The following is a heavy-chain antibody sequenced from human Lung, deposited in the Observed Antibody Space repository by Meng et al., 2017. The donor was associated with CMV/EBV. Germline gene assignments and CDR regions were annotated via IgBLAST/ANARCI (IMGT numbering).Heavy chain of an antibody. V-gene: IGHV4-38-2*02. D-gene: IGHD5-18*01. CDR2: IYHSGTT. CDR3: ARANTAMGPFDS. CDR1: GYFITTGFH. J-gene: IGHJ4*02. Sequence: GSLRLSCTVSGYFITTGFHWGWIRQPPGKGLEWIGSIYHSGTTYYNPSLGSRLTMSVDTSKNHFSLKLSSVTAADTAVYYCARANTAMGPFDSWGQGTLVXVSS.